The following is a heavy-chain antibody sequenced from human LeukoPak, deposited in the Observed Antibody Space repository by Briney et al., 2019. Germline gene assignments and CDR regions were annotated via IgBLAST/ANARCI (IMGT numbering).Heavy chain of an antibody. CDR2: IYSGGFT. D-gene: IGHD1-1*01. Sequence: GGSLRLSCAAFGFTVSSNYMNWVRQAPGKGLEWVSVIYSGGFTSYADSVKGRFTISRDNSKNTLYLQMNSLRAEDTAVYYCASYNWNAQGASWGRGTLVTVSS. V-gene: IGHV3-53*01. CDR1: GFTVSSNY. J-gene: IGHJ5*02. CDR3: ASYNWNAQGAS.